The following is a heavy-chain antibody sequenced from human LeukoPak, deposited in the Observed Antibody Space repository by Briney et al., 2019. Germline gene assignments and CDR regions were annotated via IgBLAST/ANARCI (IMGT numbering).Heavy chain of an antibody. D-gene: IGHD3-22*01. V-gene: IGHV4-4*07. CDR1: GGSISSYY. Sequence: SETLSLTCTVSGGSISSYYWSWIRQPAGKGLEWIGRIHTSGSTNYSPSLKSRVTMSVDTSKNQFSLKLASVTAADTAVYYCVRDRYFYDSRARYFDFWGQGTLVTVS. CDR3: VRDRYFYDSRARYFDF. CDR2: IHTSGST. J-gene: IGHJ4*02.